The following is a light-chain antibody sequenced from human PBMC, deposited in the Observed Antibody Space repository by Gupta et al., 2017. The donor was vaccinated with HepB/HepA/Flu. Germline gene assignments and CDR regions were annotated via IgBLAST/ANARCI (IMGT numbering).Light chain of an antibody. CDR2: DTS. J-gene: IGKJ4*01. Sequence: EIVLTQSPATLSLSPGERATLSCRASQSVSSYLTWYQQKRGQAPRLLIYDTSNRATGIPARFSGSGSETDFTLTISSLEPEDFAVYYCQQRRNWPLTFGGGTKVEIK. V-gene: IGKV3-11*01. CDR1: QSVSSY. CDR3: QQRRNWPLT.